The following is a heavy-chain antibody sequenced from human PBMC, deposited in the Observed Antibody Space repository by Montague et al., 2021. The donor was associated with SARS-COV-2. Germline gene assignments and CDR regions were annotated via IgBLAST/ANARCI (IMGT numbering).Heavy chain of an antibody. CDR1: GFTVSSND. J-gene: IGHJ6*02. V-gene: IGHV3-53*04. CDR3: ARDLTYGSGRSYYYYGMDV. CDR2: IYSGGST. D-gene: IGHD3-10*01. Sequence: SLRLSCAASGFTVSSNDMSWVRQAPGKGLEWVAVIYSGGSTYYADSVKGRFTIPRHNSKNTLYIQMNSLRAEDTAVYYCARDLTYGSGRSYYYYGMDVWGQGTTVTVS.